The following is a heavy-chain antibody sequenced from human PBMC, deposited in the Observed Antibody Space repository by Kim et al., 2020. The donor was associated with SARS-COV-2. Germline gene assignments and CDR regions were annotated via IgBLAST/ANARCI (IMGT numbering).Heavy chain of an antibody. CDR2: MNTLGSGA. Sequence: GGSLRLSCVASGFIFSDYWMHWVRQVPGKGLVWVSRMNTLGSGASYADSVKGRMTISRDNARNTVYLQMNSLTVDDSGLYFCTRGVGSRGALDIWGQGTMVTVSS. CDR1: GFIFSDYW. V-gene: IGHV3-74*01. D-gene: IGHD6-13*01. CDR3: TRGVGSRGALDI. J-gene: IGHJ3*02.